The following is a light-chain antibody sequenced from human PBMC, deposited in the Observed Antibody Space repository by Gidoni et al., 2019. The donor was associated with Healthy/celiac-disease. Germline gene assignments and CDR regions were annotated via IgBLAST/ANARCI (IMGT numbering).Light chain of an antibody. V-gene: IGKV3-11*01. CDR1: QSVRSY. J-gene: IGKJ3*01. CDR2: DAS. CDR3: KQRRNWIT. Sequence: VLTQSPATLSLSPGERATLSCRASQSVRSYLACYQQKPGKAPRLRIYDASNRATGIPARCSGSGCGKDFTLTISRREPEDLAVYYSKQRRNWITFGPGTKVDIK.